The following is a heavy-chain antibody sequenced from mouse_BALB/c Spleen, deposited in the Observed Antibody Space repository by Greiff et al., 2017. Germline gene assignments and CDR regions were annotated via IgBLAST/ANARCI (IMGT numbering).Heavy chain of an antibody. V-gene: IGHV14-3*02. CDR2: IDPANGNT. CDR3: ARKSGYGYFDV. J-gene: IGHJ1*01. CDR1: GFNIKDTY. D-gene: IGHD1-3*01. Sequence: VHVKQSGAELVKPGASVKLSCTASGFNIKDTYMHWVKQRPEQGLEWIGRIDPANGNTKYDPKFQGKATITADTSSNTAYLQLSSLTSEDTAVYYCARKSGYGYFDVWGAGTTVTVSS.